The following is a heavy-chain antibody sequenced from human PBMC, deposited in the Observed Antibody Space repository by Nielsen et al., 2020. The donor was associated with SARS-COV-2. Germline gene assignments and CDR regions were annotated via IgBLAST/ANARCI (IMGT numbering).Heavy chain of an antibody. D-gene: IGHD3-3*01. Sequence: ASVKVSCKASGYTFTSYAMHWVRQAPGQTLEWMGWISAGNGDTRYAQKFQGRVTITRDTSASTDFMELSSLRSEDTAVYYCATAPPVRFSWFDPWGQGTLVTVSS. CDR1: GYTFTSYA. CDR3: ATAPPVRFSWFDP. CDR2: ISAGNGDT. J-gene: IGHJ5*02. V-gene: IGHV1-3*01.